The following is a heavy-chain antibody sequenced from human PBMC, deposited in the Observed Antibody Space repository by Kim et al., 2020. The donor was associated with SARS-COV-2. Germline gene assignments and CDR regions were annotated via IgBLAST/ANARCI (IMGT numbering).Heavy chain of an antibody. V-gene: IGHV3-9*01. Sequence: VKGRFTISRDNAKNSLYLQMNSLRAEDTALYYCAKDRWGCSGGSCYAFDYWGQGTLVTVSS. D-gene: IGHD2-15*01. CDR3: AKDRWGCSGGSCYAFDY. J-gene: IGHJ4*02.